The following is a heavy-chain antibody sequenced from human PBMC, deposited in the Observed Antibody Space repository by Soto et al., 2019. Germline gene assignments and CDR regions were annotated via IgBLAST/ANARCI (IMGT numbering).Heavy chain of an antibody. V-gene: IGHV1-18*01. J-gene: IGHJ4*02. CDR1: GYTFTSYG. D-gene: IGHD1-1*01. Sequence: QVHLVQSGAEVKKPGASVKVSCKGPGYTFTSYGITWVRQAPGQGLEWMGWISAHNGNTNYAQKFQGRVTVTRDTSTSTAYMELRSLRSDDTAVYYCARGRYGDYWGQGALVTVSS. CDR3: ARGRYGDY. CDR2: ISAHNGNT.